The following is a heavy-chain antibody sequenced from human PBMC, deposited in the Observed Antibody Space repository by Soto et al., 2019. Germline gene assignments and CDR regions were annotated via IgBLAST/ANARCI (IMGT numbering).Heavy chain of an antibody. CDR3: ARDFDGDYGDYGYFDY. D-gene: IGHD4-17*01. Sequence: GGSLRLSCAASGFTFSSYGMHWVRQAPGKGLEWVAVISYDGSNKYYADSVKGRFTISRDNSKNTLYLQMNSLRAEDTAVYYCARDFDGDYGDYGYFDYWGQGTLVTVSS. J-gene: IGHJ4*02. CDR1: GFTFSSYG. V-gene: IGHV3-30*03. CDR2: ISYDGSNK.